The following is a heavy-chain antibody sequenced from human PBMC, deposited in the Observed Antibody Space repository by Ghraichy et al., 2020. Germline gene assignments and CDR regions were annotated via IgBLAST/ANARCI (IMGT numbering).Heavy chain of an antibody. CDR1: GFTFSNYV. Sequence: GGSLRLSCAASGFTFSNYVISWVRQAPGKGLEWVSTISSSGGDTYYPDSVKGRSTISRDNSKNTLYLQMNSLRAEDTAVYYCAKGIAAGTTTISDYYNGMDIWGQGTTVTVSS. CDR3: AKGIAAGTTTISDYYNGMDI. V-gene: IGHV3-23*01. J-gene: IGHJ6*02. D-gene: IGHD6-13*01. CDR2: ISSSGGDT.